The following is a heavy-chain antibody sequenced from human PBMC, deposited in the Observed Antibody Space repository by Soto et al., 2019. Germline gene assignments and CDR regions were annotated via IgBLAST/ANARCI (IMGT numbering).Heavy chain of an antibody. Sequence: QVQLVQSGAEVKKPGSSVKVSCKASGGTFSSYAISWVRQAPGQGLEWMGGIIPIFGTANYGQKFQGRVTITADESTSTAYMELSSLRSEDTAVYYCARLREAAAGAYYFDYWGQGTLVTVSS. CDR1: GGTFSSYA. D-gene: IGHD6-13*01. CDR3: ARLREAAAGAYYFDY. V-gene: IGHV1-69*01. J-gene: IGHJ4*02. CDR2: IIPIFGTA.